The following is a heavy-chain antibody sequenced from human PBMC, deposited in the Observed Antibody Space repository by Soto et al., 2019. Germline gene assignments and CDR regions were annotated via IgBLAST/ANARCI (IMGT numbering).Heavy chain of an antibody. CDR2: INPNSGGT. CDR3: ARPSGYYPYYFDD. CDR1: GYTFSDYY. D-gene: IGHD3-22*01. J-gene: IGHJ4*02. Sequence: ASVKVSCKASGYTFSDYYIHWVRQAPGQGLEWMGWINPNSGGTNYAQKFQDWVTMTRDTSINTAYMEVNRLRSDDTAVYYCARPSGYYPYYFDDWGQGTQVTVSS. V-gene: IGHV1-2*04.